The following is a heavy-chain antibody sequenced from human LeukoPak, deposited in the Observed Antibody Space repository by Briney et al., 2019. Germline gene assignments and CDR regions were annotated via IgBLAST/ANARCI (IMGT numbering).Heavy chain of an antibody. CDR1: GGTFSSYA. CDR3: ARDRPGLNYYDRVGFDY. D-gene: IGHD3-22*01. J-gene: IGHJ4*02. CDR2: TIPIFGTA. V-gene: IGHV1-69*05. Sequence: VASVKVSCKASGGTFSSYAISWVRQAPGQGPEWMGRTIPIFGTANYAQKFQGRVTITTDESTSTAYMELSSLRSEDTAVYYCARDRPGLNYYDRVGFDYWGQGTLVTVSS.